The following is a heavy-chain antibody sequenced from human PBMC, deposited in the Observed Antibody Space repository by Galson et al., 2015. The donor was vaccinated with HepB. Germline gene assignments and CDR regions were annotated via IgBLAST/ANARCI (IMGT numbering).Heavy chain of an antibody. J-gene: IGHJ4*02. CDR2: ISGNNGNR. CDR3: TRDLSSSGPIFFDN. CDR1: GYTFISFG. Sequence: SVKVSCKASGYTFISFGISWVRQAPGQGLEWMGWISGNNGNRNYAQEFQDRVTMTTDTSTTTAYMELRSLRADDTAVYYCTRDLSSSGPIFFDNWGQGTLVTVSS. V-gene: IGHV1-18*01. D-gene: IGHD3-3*01.